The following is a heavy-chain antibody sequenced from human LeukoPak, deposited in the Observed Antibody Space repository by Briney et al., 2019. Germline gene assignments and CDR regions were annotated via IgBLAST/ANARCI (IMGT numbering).Heavy chain of an antibody. CDR2: ISGSGGST. D-gene: IGHD3-22*01. J-gene: IGHJ4*02. V-gene: IGHV3-23*01. CDR3: ANVRIYPRGSGFDY. Sequence: PGGSLRLSCAASGFTFSSYAMSWVRQAPGKGLEWVSAISGSGGSTYYADSVKGRFTISRDNFKNTLYLQMNSLRAEDTAVYYCANVRIYPRGSGFDYGGREPLVTFSS. CDR1: GFTFSSYA.